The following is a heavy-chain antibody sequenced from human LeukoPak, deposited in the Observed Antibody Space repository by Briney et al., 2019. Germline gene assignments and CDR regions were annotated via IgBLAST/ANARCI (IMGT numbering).Heavy chain of an antibody. CDR1: GFTFSSYA. Sequence: GGSLRLSCAGSGFTFSSYAMSWVRQAPGKGLEWVSAISGGGGSIYYADSVKGRFTISRDNSKHTLFLQMNSLRAEDTAVYYCARRSIIAAGSFDYWGQGTLVTVSS. J-gene: IGHJ4*02. CDR2: ISGGGGSI. D-gene: IGHD6-13*01. V-gene: IGHV3-23*01. CDR3: ARRSIIAAGSFDY.